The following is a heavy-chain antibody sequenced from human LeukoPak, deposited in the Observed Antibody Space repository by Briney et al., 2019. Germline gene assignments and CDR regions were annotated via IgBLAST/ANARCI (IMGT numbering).Heavy chain of an antibody. CDR2: INHSGST. CDR3: ARAGYYYGSGSYREDY. J-gene: IGHJ4*02. D-gene: IGHD3-10*01. Sequence: SETLSLTCAVYGGSFSGYYWSWIRQPPGKGLEWIGEINHSGSTNYNPSLKSRVTISVDTSKSQFSLKLSSVTAADTAVYYRARAGYYYGSGSYREDYWGQGTLVTVSS. CDR1: GGSFSGYY. V-gene: IGHV4-34*01.